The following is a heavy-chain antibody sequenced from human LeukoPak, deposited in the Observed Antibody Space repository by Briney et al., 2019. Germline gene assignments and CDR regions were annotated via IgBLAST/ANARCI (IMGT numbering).Heavy chain of an antibody. Sequence: GGSLRLSCAASGFTFSSYAMSWVRQAPGKGLEWVSAISGSGGSTYYADSVKGRFTISRDNSKNTLYLQMNSLRAEDTAVYYCAKGGDCYDSCGHDAFDIWGQGTMVTVSS. V-gene: IGHV3-23*01. CDR3: AKGGDCYDSCGHDAFDI. D-gene: IGHD3-22*01. J-gene: IGHJ3*02. CDR2: ISGSGGST. CDR1: GFTFSSYA.